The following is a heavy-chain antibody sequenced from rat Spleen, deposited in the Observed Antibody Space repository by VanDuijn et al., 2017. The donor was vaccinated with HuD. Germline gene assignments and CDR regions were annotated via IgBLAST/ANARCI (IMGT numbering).Heavy chain of an antibody. CDR3: ARSVFDY. Sequence: EVQLVESDGGLVQPGRSLKLSCAASGFTFSDYYMAWVRQAPKKGLEWVASISYEGSSTYYGDSVKGRFTISRDNAKSTLYLQMDSLRSEDTATYYCARSVFDYWGQGVMVTVSS. CDR2: ISYEGSST. CDR1: GFTFSDYY. J-gene: IGHJ2*01. V-gene: IGHV5-22*01.